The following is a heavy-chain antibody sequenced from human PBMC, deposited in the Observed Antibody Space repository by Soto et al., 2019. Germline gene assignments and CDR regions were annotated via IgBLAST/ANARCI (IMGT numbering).Heavy chain of an antibody. J-gene: IGHJ4*02. V-gene: IGHV1-18*01. CDR3: ARGKTRYSSGWSXDY. CDR2: ISAYNGNT. CDR1: GYSFASYG. D-gene: IGHD6-19*01. Sequence: ASVKVSCKASGYSFASYGISWVRQAPGQGLEWMGWISAYNGNTNYAQKLQGRVTMTTDTSTSTAYMELRSLRSDDTAVYYCARGKTRYSSGWSXDYWGQGTLVTVSS.